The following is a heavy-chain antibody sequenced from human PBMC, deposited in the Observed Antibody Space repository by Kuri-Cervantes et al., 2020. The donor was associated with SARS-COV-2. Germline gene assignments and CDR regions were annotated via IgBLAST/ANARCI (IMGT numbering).Heavy chain of an antibody. V-gene: IGHV3-48*02. CDR3: STTWDH. D-gene: IGHD1-14*01. CDR2: IDASGKSR. J-gene: IGHJ4*02. CDR1: GFTFSSYS. Sequence: GESLKISCAASGFTFSSYSMNWVRQAPGMGLEWVSHIDASGKSRYYIDSVQGRFTISRDNARNSLYLQMSSLTEEDTAVYYCSTTWDHWGQGTLVTVSS.